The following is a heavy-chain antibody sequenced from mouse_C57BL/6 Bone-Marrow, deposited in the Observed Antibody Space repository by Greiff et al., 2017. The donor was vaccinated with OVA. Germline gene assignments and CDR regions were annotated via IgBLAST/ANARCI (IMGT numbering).Heavy chain of an antibody. V-gene: IGHV2-6*01. Sequence: VMLVESGPGLVAPSQSLSITCTVSGFSLTSYGVDWVRQSPGKGLEWLGVIWGVGSTNYNSALKSRLSISKDNSKIQVFLKMNSLQTDDTAMYYCASRYEYDPAWFAYWGQGTLVTVSA. J-gene: IGHJ3*01. CDR1: GFSLTSYG. D-gene: IGHD2-4*01. CDR2: IWGVGST. CDR3: ASRYEYDPAWFAY.